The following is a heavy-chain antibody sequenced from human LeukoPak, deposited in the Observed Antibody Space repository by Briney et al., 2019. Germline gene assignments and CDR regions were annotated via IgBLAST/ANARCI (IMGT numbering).Heavy chain of an antibody. J-gene: IGHJ4*02. CDR1: GGSISRYY. CDR3: ARGPGAATFDY. CDR2: MYTSGST. Sequence: PSETLSLTCTVSGGSISRYYWSWIRQPAGKGLEWIGRMYTSGSTNYNPSSKSRVTMSVDTSTNQFYLKLSSVTAADKAVYYCARGPGAATFDYWGQGTLVTVSS. V-gene: IGHV4-4*07. D-gene: IGHD2-15*01.